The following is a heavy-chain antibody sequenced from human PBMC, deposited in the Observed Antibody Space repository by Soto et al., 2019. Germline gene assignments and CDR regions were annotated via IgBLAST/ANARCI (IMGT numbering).Heavy chain of an antibody. J-gene: IGHJ4*02. CDR1: GYTFNTYN. CDR3: ARLYRGRRLDY. Sequence: GASVKVSCKASGYTFNTYNMYWVRQAPGQGLEWMGVINPSIGSTNYAQKFQGRVIMTRDTSTSTVYMELSTLRSDDTAVYYCARLYRGRRLDYWGQGTLVTVSS. V-gene: IGHV1-46*02. D-gene: IGHD3-16*02. CDR2: INPSIGST.